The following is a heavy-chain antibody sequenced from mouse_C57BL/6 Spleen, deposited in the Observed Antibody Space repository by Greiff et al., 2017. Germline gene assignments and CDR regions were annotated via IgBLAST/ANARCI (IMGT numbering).Heavy chain of an antibody. CDR3: GRSNYCSSSGYFDV. J-gene: IGHJ1*03. CDR2: INPTNGGT. V-gene: IGHV1-26*01. D-gene: IGHD1-1*01. CDR1: GYTFTDYY. Sequence: VQLQQPGPELVKPGASVKISCKASGYTFTDYYMNWVKQSPGQSLEWIGDINPTNGGTSYNQKFKGKDTLTVDKSSSTAYMELRSLPSEDSAVYYCGRSNYCSSSGYFDVWGTGTTVTVSS.